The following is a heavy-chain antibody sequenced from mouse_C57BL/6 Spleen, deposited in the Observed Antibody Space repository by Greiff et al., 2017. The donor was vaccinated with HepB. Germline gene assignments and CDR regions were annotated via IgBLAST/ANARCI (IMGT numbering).Heavy chain of an antibody. CDR1: GYAFSSSW. CDR2: IYPGDGDT. V-gene: IGHV1-82*01. Sequence: QVQLQQSGPELVKPGASVKISCKASGYAFSSSWMNWVKQRPGKGLEWIGRIYPGDGDTNYNGKFKGKATLTADNSSSTAYMQLSSLTSEDSAVYFCARGDGGFYAMDYWGQGTSVTVSS. CDR3: ARGDGGFYAMDY. J-gene: IGHJ4*01. D-gene: IGHD1-1*02.